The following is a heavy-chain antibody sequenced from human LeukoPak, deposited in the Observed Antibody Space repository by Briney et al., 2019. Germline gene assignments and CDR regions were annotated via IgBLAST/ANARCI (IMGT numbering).Heavy chain of an antibody. J-gene: IGHJ1*01. CDR2: VYNTGST. CDR3: ARLKYYYDSSGYRAEYFQR. CDR1: GGSVTSYY. V-gene: IGHV4-4*07. D-gene: IGHD3-22*01. Sequence: SSETLSLTCTVSGGSVTSYYWSWIRQSAGKGLQWIGRVYNTGSTKYSPSLQSRVTISVDTSKNQFSLKLSSVTAAGTAVYYCARLKYYYDSSGYRAEYFQRWGQGTLVTVSS.